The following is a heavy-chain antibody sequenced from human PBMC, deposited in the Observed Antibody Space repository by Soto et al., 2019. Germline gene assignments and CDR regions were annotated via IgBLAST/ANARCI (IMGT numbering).Heavy chain of an antibody. V-gene: IGHV4-4*02. J-gene: IGHJ3*01. Sequence: QVQLQESGPGLVKPSGTLSLTCAVSGDSISNSRWWTWVRQPPGKWLEWIGDILHSGDTNYNPSLRNRVLISVDKSQNQFSLKVSSVTAANTAVYYYAYSTGWYRHDVWGQGTLVTVSS. CDR3: AYSTGWYRHDV. D-gene: IGHD6-19*01. CDR1: GDSISNSRW. CDR2: ILHSGDT.